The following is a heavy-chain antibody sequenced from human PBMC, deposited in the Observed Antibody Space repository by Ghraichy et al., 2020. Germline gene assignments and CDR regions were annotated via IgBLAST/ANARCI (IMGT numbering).Heavy chain of an antibody. J-gene: IGHJ6*02. Sequence: SETLFLTCAVSGYSVSSEFYWAWIRQSPGKGLEWIATIHQSGTTHYNPSLKSRVSISMDTSKNYFSLRLSSVTAADTAVYYCARDAFGMDVWGQGTTVTVSS. CDR3: ARDAFGMDV. CDR2: IHQSGTT. V-gene: IGHV4-38-2*02. CDR1: GYSVSSEFY.